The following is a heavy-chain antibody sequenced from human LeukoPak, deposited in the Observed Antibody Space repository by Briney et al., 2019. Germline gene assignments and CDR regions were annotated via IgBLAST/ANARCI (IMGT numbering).Heavy chain of an antibody. J-gene: IGHJ4*02. V-gene: IGHV3-53*01. Sequence: GGSPRLSCAASGFTVSSNYMSWVRQAPGKGLEWVSVIYSGGSTYYADSVKGRFTTSRDNSKNTLYLQMNSLRAEDTAVYYCATYYYDSSGYYYPTDYWGQGTLVTVSS. D-gene: IGHD3-22*01. CDR1: GFTVSSNY. CDR2: IYSGGST. CDR3: ATYYYDSSGYYYPTDY.